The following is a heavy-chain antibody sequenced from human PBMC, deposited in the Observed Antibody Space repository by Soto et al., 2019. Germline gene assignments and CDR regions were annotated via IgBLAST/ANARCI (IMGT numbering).Heavy chain of an antibody. CDR3: ATLADSSGRDF. CDR2: IDPSGGSYT. V-gene: IGHV5-10-1*01. J-gene: IGHJ4*02. Sequence: TEESLKISCKGFGDSLPNYWISWVRQMPGKGLEWMGRIDPSGGSYTTYSPSFQGHVTISVDKSINTAYLQCSSLKASDTAMYYCATLADSSGRDFWGQGTLVTVSS. D-gene: IGHD6-19*01. CDR1: GDSLPNYW.